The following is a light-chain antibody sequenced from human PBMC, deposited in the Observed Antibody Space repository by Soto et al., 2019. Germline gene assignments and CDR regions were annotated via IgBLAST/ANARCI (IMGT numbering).Light chain of an antibody. CDR2: DAS. CDR3: QHYNSYSEA. V-gene: IGKV1-5*01. J-gene: IGKJ1*01. Sequence: DIQMTQSPSTLSASVGDRVTITCRASQSVSYWLAWYQQKPGKAPKLLIYDASSLESGVPSRFSGRGSGTEFTLTISSLQPDDFATYYCQHYNSYSEAFGQGTKVDI. CDR1: QSVSYW.